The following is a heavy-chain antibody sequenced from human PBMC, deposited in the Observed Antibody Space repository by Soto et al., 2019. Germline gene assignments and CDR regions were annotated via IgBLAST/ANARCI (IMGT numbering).Heavy chain of an antibody. CDR1: GGTFSSYA. D-gene: IGHD3-9*01. V-gene: IGHV1-69*13. CDR3: ARDHYDILTGPLSNYYYYGMDV. J-gene: IGHJ6*02. Sequence: SVKVSCKASGGTFSSYAISWVRQAPGQGLEWMGGIIPIFGTANYAQKFQGRVTITADESTSTAYMELSSLRSEDTAVYYCARDHYDILTGPLSNYYYYGMDVWGQGTTVTVSS. CDR2: IIPIFGTA.